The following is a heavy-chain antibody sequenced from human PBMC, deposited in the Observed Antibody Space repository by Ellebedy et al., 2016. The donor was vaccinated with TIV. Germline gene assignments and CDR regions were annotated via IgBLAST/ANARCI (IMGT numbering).Heavy chain of an antibody. V-gene: IGHV3-49*04. CDR2: IRSKAYGGTT. D-gene: IGHD2-21*02. CDR3: TRDARCGGDCHSTGYGMDV. CDR1: GFTFSSYA. J-gene: IGHJ6*02. Sequence: GGSLRLSCAASGFTFSSYAMSWVRQAPGKGLEWVDFIRSKAYGGTTEYAASVKGRFTISRDDSKSIAYLQMNSLKTEDTAVYYCTRDARCGGDCHSTGYGMDVWGQGTTVTVSS.